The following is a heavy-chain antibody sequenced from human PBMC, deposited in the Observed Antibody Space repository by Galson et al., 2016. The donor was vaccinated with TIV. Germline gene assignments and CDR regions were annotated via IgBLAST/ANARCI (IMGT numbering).Heavy chain of an antibody. Sequence: SVKVSCKVSGNSLDELVIHWVRQAPGKGLEWMGGYDPEVFKTVYAPRFQGRVTLTADTSRDTAYMELGSLRFDETAVYYCATVARFPGLSLDKWGQGTLVTVSS. V-gene: IGHV1-24*01. CDR1: GNSLDELV. J-gene: IGHJ4*02. D-gene: IGHD2/OR15-2a*01. CDR3: ATVARFPGLSLDK. CDR2: YDPEVFKT.